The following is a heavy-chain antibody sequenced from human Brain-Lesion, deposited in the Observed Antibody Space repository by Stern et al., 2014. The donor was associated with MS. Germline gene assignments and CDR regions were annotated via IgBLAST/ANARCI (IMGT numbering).Heavy chain of an antibody. CDR2: VNNDGRRT. V-gene: IGHV3-74*01. CDR1: GFTFSNYW. Sequence: EDQLVDSGGGLVQPGGSLRLSCAASGFTFSNYWMHWVRQAPGKGPVWVSRVNNDGRRTSYADSVKGRFTMSRDNAKNTLYLQMNSLRVEDTAIYYCARGERWFDSWGQGTLVTVSS. CDR3: ARGERWFDS. J-gene: IGHJ5*01.